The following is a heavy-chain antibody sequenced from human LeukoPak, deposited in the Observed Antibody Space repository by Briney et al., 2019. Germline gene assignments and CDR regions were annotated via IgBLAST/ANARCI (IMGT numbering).Heavy chain of an antibody. J-gene: IGHJ3*02. D-gene: IGHD2-8*01. CDR1: GVSIITYY. CDR2: IYYSGST. CDR3: DRHGRANDLDI. V-gene: IGHV4-59*08. Sequence: SETLSLTCNVPGVSIITYYWSWIRQPPGKRLEWIGYIYYSGSTNYNPSLKSRVTISVDTSKNQFSLKLNSIPGADTDVYCCDRHGRANDLDIWGQGTMVTVSS.